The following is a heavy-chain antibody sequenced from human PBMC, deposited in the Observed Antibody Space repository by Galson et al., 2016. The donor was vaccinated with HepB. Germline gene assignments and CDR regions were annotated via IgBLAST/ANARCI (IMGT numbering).Heavy chain of an antibody. Sequence: SVKVSCKASGYTFTTYGITWVRQAPGHVPEWMGWICRYHGQTRYAQKLQGRVTMTIDKSTSTGYMELRSLRSDDTAVYYCARWRWMGGMTDRLLEYFQHWGQGTLVTVSS. CDR2: ICRYHGQT. V-gene: IGHV1-18*01. J-gene: IGHJ1*01. CDR1: GYTFTTYG. CDR3: ARWRWMGGMTDRLLEYFQH. D-gene: IGHD1-26*01.